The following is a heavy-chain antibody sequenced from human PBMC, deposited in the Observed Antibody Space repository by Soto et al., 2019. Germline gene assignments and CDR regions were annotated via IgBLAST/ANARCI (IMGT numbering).Heavy chain of an antibody. V-gene: IGHV5-51*01. D-gene: IGHD3-3*01. CDR3: ARGGVSTRTFDY. Sequence: GESLKISCKGSGYNFAGYWIAWVRQMPGKGLELMGIIYPSDSDTRYRPSFQGQVTISADKSISSAYLQWGSLRASDTAMYYCARGGVSTRTFDYWGQGTPVTVSS. J-gene: IGHJ4*02. CDR1: GYNFAGYW. CDR2: IYPSDSDT.